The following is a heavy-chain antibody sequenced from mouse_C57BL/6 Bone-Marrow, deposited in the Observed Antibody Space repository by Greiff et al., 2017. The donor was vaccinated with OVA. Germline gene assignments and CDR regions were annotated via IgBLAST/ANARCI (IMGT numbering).Heavy chain of an antibody. D-gene: IGHD2-2*01. J-gene: IGHJ4*01. CDR2: IDPNSGGT. CDR3: AREEVTTTGYYAMDY. V-gene: IGHV1-62-3*01. CDR1: GYTFTSYW. Sequence: QVQLQQPGAELVKPGASVKLSCKASGYTFTSYWMHWVKQRPGRGLEWIGRIDPNSGGTKYNEKFKGKATLTADKSSSTAYMELRSLTSEDSAVYFCAREEVTTTGYYAMDYWGQGTSVTVSS.